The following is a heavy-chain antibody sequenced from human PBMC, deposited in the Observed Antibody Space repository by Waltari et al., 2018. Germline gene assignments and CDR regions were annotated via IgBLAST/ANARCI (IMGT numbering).Heavy chain of an antibody. J-gene: IGHJ2*01. CDR1: GFTVSSNY. CDR2: IYSGGRI. Sequence: EVQLEESGGGLIQPGGSLRLSCAASGFTVSSNYMSWVRQAPGKGLEWVSVIYSGGRIYYADSVKGRFTISRGNSKNTVYLQMNSLRVEDTAVYYCAREAPGYFDLWGRGTLVTVSS. CDR3: AREAPGYFDL. V-gene: IGHV3-53*01.